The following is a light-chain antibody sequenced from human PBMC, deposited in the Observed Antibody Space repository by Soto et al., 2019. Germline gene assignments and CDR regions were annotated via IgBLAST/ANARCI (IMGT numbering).Light chain of an antibody. J-gene: IGLJ2*01. CDR1: SSNIGNNA. CDR2: YDD. V-gene: IGLV1-36*01. Sequence: QSVLTQPPSVSEAPRQRVTISCSGSSSNIGNNAVNWYQQLPGKAPKLLIYYDDLLPSGVSDRFSGSKSGTSASLAISGVQSEDGADYYCAAWDDSLNGVVFGGGTKLTVL. CDR3: AAWDDSLNGVV.